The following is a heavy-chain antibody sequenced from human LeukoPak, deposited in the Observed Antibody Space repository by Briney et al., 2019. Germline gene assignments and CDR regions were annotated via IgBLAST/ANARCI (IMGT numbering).Heavy chain of an antibody. Sequence: TSETLSLTCAVYGGSFSGYYWSRLRQPPGKGLEWIGEINHSGSTNYNPSLKSRVTISVDTSKNQFSLKLSSVTAADTAVYYCARPTYVWGSYRYPSPFDYWGQGTLVTVSS. V-gene: IGHV4-34*01. CDR2: INHSGST. CDR1: GGSFSGYY. J-gene: IGHJ4*02. CDR3: ARPTYVWGSYRYPSPFDY. D-gene: IGHD3-16*02.